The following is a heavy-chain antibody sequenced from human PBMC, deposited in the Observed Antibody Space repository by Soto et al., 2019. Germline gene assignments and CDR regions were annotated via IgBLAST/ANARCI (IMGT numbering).Heavy chain of an antibody. V-gene: IGHV1-69*12. CDR3: AGHGITMVRGVIGYYYGMDV. J-gene: IGHJ6*02. Sequence: QVQLVQSGAEVKKPGSSVKVSCKASGGTFSSYAISWVRQAPGQGLEWMGGIIPIFGTANYAQKFQGRVTITADEATSTAYMELSSLRSEDTDVYYCAGHGITMVRGVIGYYYGMDVWGQGTTVTVSS. CDR1: GGTFSSYA. CDR2: IIPIFGTA. D-gene: IGHD3-10*01.